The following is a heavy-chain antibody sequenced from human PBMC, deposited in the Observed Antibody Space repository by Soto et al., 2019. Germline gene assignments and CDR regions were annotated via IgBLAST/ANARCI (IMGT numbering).Heavy chain of an antibody. CDR3: TRNAFYYNSSGYHDGFDI. CDR1: GYTFSDYY. Sequence: QVQLVQSGAEVQKPGASVKVSCKASGYTFSDYYVHWVRQAPGQGLEWMGWISPKSGGTNYAQKFQGRVIMTRDTSIFTAYMEVSRLRSDDTAVYYCTRNAFYYNSSGYHDGFDICGQGTLVTVSS. V-gene: IGHV1-2*02. CDR2: ISPKSGGT. J-gene: IGHJ3*02. D-gene: IGHD3-22*01.